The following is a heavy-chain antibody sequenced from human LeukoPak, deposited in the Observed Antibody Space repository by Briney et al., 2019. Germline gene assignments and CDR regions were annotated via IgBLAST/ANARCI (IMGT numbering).Heavy chain of an antibody. CDR2: ISGSGGST. J-gene: IGHJ4*02. CDR1: GFTFSSYA. CDR3: AKYYGSAKGLSPCDY. V-gene: IGHV3-23*01. Sequence: GGPLRLSCAASGFTFSSYAMSWVRQAPGKGLEWVSAISGSGGSTYYADSVKGRFTISRDNSKNTLYLQMNSLRAEDTAVYYCAKYYGSAKGLSPCDYWGQGTLVTVSS. D-gene: IGHD3-10*01.